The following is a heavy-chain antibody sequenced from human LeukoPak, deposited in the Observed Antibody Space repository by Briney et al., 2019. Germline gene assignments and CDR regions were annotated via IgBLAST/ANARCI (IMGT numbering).Heavy chain of an antibody. J-gene: IGHJ4*02. Sequence: SSETLSLTCTVSGGSISSGGYYWSWIRQHPGKGLEWIGYIYYSGSTYYNPSLKSRVTISVDTSKNQFSPKLSSVTAADTAVYYCARERRWFGESSFDYWGQGTLVTVSS. CDR2: IYYSGST. CDR3: ARERRWFGESSFDY. CDR1: GGSISSGGYY. D-gene: IGHD3-10*01. V-gene: IGHV4-31*03.